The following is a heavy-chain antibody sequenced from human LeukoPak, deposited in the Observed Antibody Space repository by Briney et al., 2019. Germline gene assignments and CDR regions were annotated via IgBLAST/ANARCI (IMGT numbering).Heavy chain of an antibody. Sequence: PGGSLRLSCAASGFTFSSYWMHWVRQAPGKGLVWVSRINSDGSSTSYADSVKGRFTISRDNAKNTLYLQMNSLRAEDTAVYYCAKSYYDSSGYFSDYWGQGTLVTVSS. CDR2: INSDGSST. J-gene: IGHJ4*02. CDR3: AKSYYDSSGYFSDY. CDR1: GFTFSSYW. V-gene: IGHV3-74*01. D-gene: IGHD3-22*01.